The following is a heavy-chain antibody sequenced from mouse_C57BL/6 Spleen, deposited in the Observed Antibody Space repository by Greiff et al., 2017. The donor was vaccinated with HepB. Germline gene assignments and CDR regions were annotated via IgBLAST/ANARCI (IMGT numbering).Heavy chain of an antibody. V-gene: IGHV1-19*01. J-gene: IGHJ4*01. CDR3: ASTVVATDAMDY. CDR2: INPYNGGT. CDR1: GYTFTDYY. Sequence: EVQLQESGPVLVKPGASVKMSCKASGYTFTDYYMNWVKQSHGKSLEWIGVINPYNGGTSYNQKFKGKATLTVDKSSSTAYMELNSLTSEDSAVYYCASTVVATDAMDYWGQGTSVTVSS. D-gene: IGHD1-1*01.